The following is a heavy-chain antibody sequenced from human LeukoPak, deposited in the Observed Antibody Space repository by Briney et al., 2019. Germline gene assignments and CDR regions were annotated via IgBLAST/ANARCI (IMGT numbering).Heavy chain of an antibody. CDR2: INPSGGST. Sequence: ASVKVSCKASGYTFTSYYMHWVRQAPGQGLEWMGIINPSGGSTSYAQKFQGRVTMTRDTSTSTAYMELRSLRSDDTAVYYCARDQGVRGANFDYWGQGTLVTVSS. J-gene: IGHJ4*02. D-gene: IGHD3-10*01. CDR1: GYTFTSYY. V-gene: IGHV1-46*01. CDR3: ARDQGVRGANFDY.